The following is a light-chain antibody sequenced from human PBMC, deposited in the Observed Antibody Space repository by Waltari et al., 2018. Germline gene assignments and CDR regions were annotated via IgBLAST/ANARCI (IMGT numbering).Light chain of an antibody. Sequence: VALGQTVRITCQGDSLRSYYASWYQQKPGQAPVLVIYGKNNRPSGIPERFSGSSSGNTASLTITGAQAEDEADYYCNSRDSSGNHFYVFGTGTKVTVL. CDR3: NSRDSSGNHFYV. CDR1: SLRSYY. V-gene: IGLV3-19*01. J-gene: IGLJ1*01. CDR2: GKN.